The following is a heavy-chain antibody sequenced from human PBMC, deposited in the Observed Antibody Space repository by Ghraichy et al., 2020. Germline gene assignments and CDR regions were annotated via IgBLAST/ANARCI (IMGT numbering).Heavy chain of an antibody. D-gene: IGHD4-17*01. CDR1: GFTFSSYA. CDR3: AKDTTYGDYVADHFYYYYGMDV. J-gene: IGHJ6*02. CDR2: ISGSGGST. Sequence: GSLRLSCAASGFTFSSYAMSWVRQAPGKGLEWVSAISGSGGSTYYADSVKGRFTISRDNSKNTLYLQMNSLRAEDTAVYYCAKDTTYGDYVADHFYYYYGMDVWGQGTTVTVSS. V-gene: IGHV3-23*01.